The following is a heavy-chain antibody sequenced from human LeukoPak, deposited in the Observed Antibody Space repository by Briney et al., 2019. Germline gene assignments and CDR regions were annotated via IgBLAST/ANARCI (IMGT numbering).Heavy chain of an antibody. CDR1: GGSISSGGYY. Sequence: NTSETLSLTCTVSGGSISSGGYYWSWIRQHPGKGLEWIGYIYYSGSTYYNPSLKSRVTISVDTSKNQFSLKLNSVTAADTAVYYCALGYDSSGYYAQYFQHWGQGTLVTVSS. J-gene: IGHJ1*01. V-gene: IGHV4-31*03. CDR3: ALGYDSSGYYAQYFQH. D-gene: IGHD3-22*01. CDR2: IYYSGST.